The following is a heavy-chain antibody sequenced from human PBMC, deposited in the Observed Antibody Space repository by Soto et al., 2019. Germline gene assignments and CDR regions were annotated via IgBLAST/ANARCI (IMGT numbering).Heavy chain of an antibody. CDR3: ARLFDTSGWYDY. D-gene: IGHD6-19*01. Sequence: PGESPKISCKGSGYSFTSYWIGWVRQMPGKGLERMGIIYPGDSDTRYSPSFQGQVTISADKSITTTYLQWSSLKASDTAIYYCARLFDTSGWYDYWGQGTLVTVSS. J-gene: IGHJ4*02. CDR1: GYSFTSYW. CDR2: IYPGDSDT. V-gene: IGHV5-51*01.